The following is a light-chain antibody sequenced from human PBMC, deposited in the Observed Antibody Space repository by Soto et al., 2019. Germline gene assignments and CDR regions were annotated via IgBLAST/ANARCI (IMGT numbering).Light chain of an antibody. Sequence: VIWMTQSPSLLSASTGDRVTISCLMSQGISSYLAWYQQKPGKAPELLIYAASTLQSGVPSRFSGSGSGTDFTLTISCLQSEDFATYYCQQYYSFPHTFGQGTKVDI. V-gene: IGKV1D-8*01. CDR3: QQYYSFPHT. J-gene: IGKJ1*01. CDR1: QGISSY. CDR2: AAS.